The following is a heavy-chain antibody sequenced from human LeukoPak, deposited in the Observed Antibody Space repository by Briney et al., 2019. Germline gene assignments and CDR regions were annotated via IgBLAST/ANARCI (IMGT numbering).Heavy chain of an antibody. CDR3: ARALTGISDPHYFDY. D-gene: IGHD1-20*01. CDR2: IYPGDSDT. V-gene: IGHV5-51*01. Sequence: GESLKVPCKGSGYSFTNYWIGWVRQMPGKCLEWMGIIYPGDSDTRYSPSFQGQVTISADNSINTDYLQWSSLKASDTAMYYCARALTGISDPHYFDYWGQGTLVTVSS. J-gene: IGHJ4*02. CDR1: GYSFTNYW.